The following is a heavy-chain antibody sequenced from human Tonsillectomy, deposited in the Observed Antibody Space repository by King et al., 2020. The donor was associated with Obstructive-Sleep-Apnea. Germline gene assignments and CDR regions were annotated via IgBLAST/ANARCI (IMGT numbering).Heavy chain of an antibody. V-gene: IGHV3-7*03. CDR1: GFIFSTYW. CDR3: ARDIAS. D-gene: IGHD2-15*01. CDR2: IKPDGSEK. J-gene: IGHJ5*02. Sequence: VQLVESGGDLVHPGGSLRLSCAASGFIFSTYWMTWVRQAPGKGLEWVANIKPDGSEKYYVDSVKGRFTISRDNAKNFLFLQMNTLRADDTAVYYCARDIASWGQGTLVTVSS.